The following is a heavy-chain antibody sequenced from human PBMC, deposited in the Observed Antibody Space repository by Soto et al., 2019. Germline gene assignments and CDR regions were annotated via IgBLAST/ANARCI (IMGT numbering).Heavy chain of an antibody. Sequence: EVQLVESGGGLVQPGGSLRLSCAASGFTFSTYSMNWVRQAPGKGLEWVSYISSRSYTIYYVDSVKGRFTISRDNAKNSLDLQMNSLRDEDTAGYYCARGGSSSDNGMDVWGQGTTVTVSS. CDR1: GFTFSTYS. V-gene: IGHV3-48*02. CDR3: ARGGSSSDNGMDV. J-gene: IGHJ6*02. D-gene: IGHD6-6*01. CDR2: ISSRSYTI.